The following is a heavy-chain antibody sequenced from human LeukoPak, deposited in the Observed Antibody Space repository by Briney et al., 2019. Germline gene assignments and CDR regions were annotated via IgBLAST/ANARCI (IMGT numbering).Heavy chain of an antibody. D-gene: IGHD3-3*01. V-gene: IGHV1-2*06. J-gene: IGHJ4*02. Sequence: ASVKVSCKTSGYTFIDYWIHWVRQAPGQGLEWMGRISINSGGINYAQKFQGRVTMTRAASISTAYMELSRLRFDDTAVYYCARDRDGGVGTMDYWGQGTLVPVSS. CDR1: GYTFIDYW. CDR2: ISINSGGI. CDR3: ARDRDGGVGTMDY.